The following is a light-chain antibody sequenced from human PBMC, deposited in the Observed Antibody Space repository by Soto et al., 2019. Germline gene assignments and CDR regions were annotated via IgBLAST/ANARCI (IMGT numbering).Light chain of an antibody. Sequence: QSALTQPPSASGSPGQSGTISCTGTKSDIGVYDFVSWYQHHPGKAPRLIIYEVVQRPSGVPDRFSGSKSGNTASLTVSGLQAADEADYFCESYAGSNTYVFGSGTKLTVL. J-gene: IGLJ1*01. CDR2: EVV. V-gene: IGLV2-8*01. CDR1: KSDIGVYDF. CDR3: ESYAGSNTYV.